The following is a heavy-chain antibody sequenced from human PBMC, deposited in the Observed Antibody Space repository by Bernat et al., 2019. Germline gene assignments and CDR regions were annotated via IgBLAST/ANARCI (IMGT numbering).Heavy chain of an antibody. D-gene: IGHD3-16*02. CDR2: IYYSGST. J-gene: IGHJ4*02. Sequence: QVQLQESGPGLVKPSQTLSLTCTVSGGSFSSGGYYWSWIRQHQGKGLEWIGYIYYSGSTYYNPSLKSRVTISVDTTKNQFSLKMSSVTAADTAVYYCARMNNWGELSLGLDLFDYWGQGTLVTVSS. CDR3: ARMNNWGELSLGLDLFDY. CDR1: GGSFSSGGYY. V-gene: IGHV4-31*03.